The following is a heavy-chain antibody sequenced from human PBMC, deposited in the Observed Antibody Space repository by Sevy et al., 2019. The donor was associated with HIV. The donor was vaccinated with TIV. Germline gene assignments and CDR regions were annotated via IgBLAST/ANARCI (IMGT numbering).Heavy chain of an antibody. D-gene: IGHD2-2*01. Sequence: SETLSLTCAVYGGSFSGYYWSWIRQPPGKGLEWIREINHSGSTNYNPSLKSRVTISVDTSKNQFSLKLSSVTAADTAVYYCARIPNIVVVPAARNWFDPWGQGTLVTVSS. CDR1: GGSFSGYY. V-gene: IGHV4-34*01. CDR2: INHSGST. CDR3: ARIPNIVVVPAARNWFDP. J-gene: IGHJ5*02.